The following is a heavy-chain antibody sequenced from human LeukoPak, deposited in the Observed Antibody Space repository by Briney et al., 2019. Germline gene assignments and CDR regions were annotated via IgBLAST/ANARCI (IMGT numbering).Heavy chain of an antibody. CDR1: GYTFTDYY. CDR2: INPNSGGT. V-gene: IGHV1-2*02. CDR3: ARIVAGEGDY. J-gene: IGHJ4*02. Sequence: ASVTVSFKASGYTFTDYYMHWVRQAPGQGREGMGWINPNSGGTNYAQKFQGRVTMTSDTSISTAYMELSRLRSDDTAVYYCARIVAGEGDYWGQGTLVTVSS. D-gene: IGHD6-19*01.